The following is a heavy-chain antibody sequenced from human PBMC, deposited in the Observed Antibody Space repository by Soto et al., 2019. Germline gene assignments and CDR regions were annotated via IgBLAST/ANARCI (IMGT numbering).Heavy chain of an antibody. D-gene: IGHD3-10*01. CDR3: ATSYGSGSTHYDY. CDR1: GGTFNFYT. J-gene: IGHJ4*02. V-gene: IGHV1-69*02. Sequence: QVQLVQSGAEVKKPGASVKVACTASGGTFNFYTLNWVRHAPGQRPEWVGMVNPIVGISSSASKFQGRVTMTAHKSTRKAYLDLTGLKSEDTAVYYCATSYGSGSTHYDYWGQGTLVTVSS. CDR2: VNPIVGIS.